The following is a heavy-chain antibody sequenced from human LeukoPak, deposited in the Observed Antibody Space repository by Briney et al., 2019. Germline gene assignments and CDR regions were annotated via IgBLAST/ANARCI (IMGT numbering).Heavy chain of an antibody. CDR2: ISAYNGNT. Sequence: ASVKVSCKSSGYTFTSYGIGWVRQAPGQGREWMGWISAYNGNTNYAQKLQGRVTMTTDTSTSTAYMELRSLRSDDTAVYYCARAKNNNWFNWFDPWGQGTLVTVSS. D-gene: IGHD1-1*01. CDR3: ARAKNNNWFNWFDP. CDR1: GYTFTSYG. V-gene: IGHV1-18*01. J-gene: IGHJ5*02.